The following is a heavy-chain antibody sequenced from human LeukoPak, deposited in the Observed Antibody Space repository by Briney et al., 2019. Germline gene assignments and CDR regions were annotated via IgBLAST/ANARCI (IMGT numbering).Heavy chain of an antibody. V-gene: IGHV3-23*01. CDR1: GYTFTSYY. J-gene: IGHJ6*03. CDR3: AKDGRYYDFWSGYLKPAYYYYYMDV. CDR2: ISGSGGST. D-gene: IGHD3-3*01. Sequence: ASVKVSCKASGYTFTSYYMHWVRQAPGKGLEWVSAISGSGGSTYYADSVKGRFTISRDNSKNTLYLQMNSLRAEDTAVYYCAKDGRYYDFWSGYLKPAYYYYYMDVWGKGTTVTVSS.